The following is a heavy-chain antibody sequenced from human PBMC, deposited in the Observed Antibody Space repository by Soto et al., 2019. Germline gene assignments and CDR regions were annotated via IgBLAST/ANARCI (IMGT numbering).Heavy chain of an antibody. V-gene: IGHV1-69*12. CDR3: ASGIQLWLRRINNGYSG. D-gene: IGHD5-18*01. J-gene: IGHJ4*02. CDR2: IIPMFGTA. CDR1: GGTFSTYD. Sequence: QVQLVQSGGEVKKPESAAKVSWKAPGGTFSTYDISWVRRAPGQGLEWMGGIIPMFGTANYAQRFQDRVTITADESTNTVYMELSSLRAEDTAVYFCASGIQLWLRRINNGYSGWGQGTLVTVSS.